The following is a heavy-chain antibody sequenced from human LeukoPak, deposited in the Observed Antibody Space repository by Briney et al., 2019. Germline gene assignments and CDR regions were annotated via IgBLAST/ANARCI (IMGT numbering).Heavy chain of an antibody. Sequence: SETLSLTCTISGGSVSDYYWSWIRQSPGKGLEWIGYIYHTGSTSYSPSLKSRVTISADTSQNQFSLKLSSVTAADTAVYYCARVGYSSSGNYYNDRGAFDYWGQGTLVTVSS. CDR2: IYHTGST. J-gene: IGHJ4*02. V-gene: IGHV4-59*02. D-gene: IGHD3-10*01. CDR3: ARVGYSSSGNYYNDRGAFDY. CDR1: GGSVSDYY.